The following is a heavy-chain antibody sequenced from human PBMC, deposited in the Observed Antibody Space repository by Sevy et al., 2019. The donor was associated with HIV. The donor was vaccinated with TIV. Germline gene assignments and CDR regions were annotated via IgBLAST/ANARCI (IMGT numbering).Heavy chain of an antibody. J-gene: IGHJ4*02. Sequence: GGSLRLSCAASGFSFSSYSVSWVRQAPGKGLEWVASIGSSNSYIYYAASVKGRFTISRDNAKNSLFLHMYTLRAEDTAVYYCARSYSSSWYILYYFEYWGQGTPVTVSS. CDR1: GFSFSSYS. D-gene: IGHD6-13*01. CDR2: IGSSNSYI. CDR3: ARSYSSSWYILYYFEY. V-gene: IGHV3-21*01.